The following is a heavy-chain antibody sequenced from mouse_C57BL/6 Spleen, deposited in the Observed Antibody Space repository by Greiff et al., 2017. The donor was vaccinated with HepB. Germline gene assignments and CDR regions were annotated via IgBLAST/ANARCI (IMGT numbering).Heavy chain of an antibody. CDR1: GFSLTSYG. CDR3: TILTGRDAMDY. D-gene: IGHD4-1*01. Sequence: QVQLQQSGPGLVQPSQSLSITCTVSGFSLTSYGVHWVRQSPGKGLEWLGVLCSGGSTDYNAAFISRLSISKDNSTSQVFFKMNSLQADDTAIYYCTILTGRDAMDYWGQGTSVTVSS. J-gene: IGHJ4*01. CDR2: LCSGGST. V-gene: IGHV2-2*01.